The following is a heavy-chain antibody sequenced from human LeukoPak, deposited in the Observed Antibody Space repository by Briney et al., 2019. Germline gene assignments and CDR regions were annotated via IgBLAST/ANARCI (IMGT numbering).Heavy chain of an antibody. V-gene: IGHV1-69*05. CDR2: IIPIFGRG. J-gene: IGHJ3*02. CDR3: ARRSPCRYCSSTSPQSLGGAFDI. Sequence: SVKVSFKSSGCTFSSYAISWVRQAPGQGLEWMGGIIPIFGRGNYAQKFQGRVTITTDESTSTAYMELSSLRSEETAVYYCARRSPCRYCSSTSPQSLGGAFDIWGQGTMVTVSS. CDR1: GCTFSSYA. D-gene: IGHD2-2*01.